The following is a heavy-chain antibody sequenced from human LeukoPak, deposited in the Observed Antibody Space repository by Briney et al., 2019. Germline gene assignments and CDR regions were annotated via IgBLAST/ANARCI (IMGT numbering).Heavy chain of an antibody. V-gene: IGHV3-23*01. CDR1: GFTFSSYA. D-gene: IGHD2-2*01. Sequence: PGGAVRLSCAASGFTFSSYAMSWVRQAPGKGLEWVSAISGSGGSTYYADSVKGRFTISRDNSKNTLYLQMNSLRAEDTAVYYCAKAGIVVVPAAKLKSYYFDYWGQGTLVTVSS. CDR2: ISGSGGST. J-gene: IGHJ4*02. CDR3: AKAGIVVVPAAKLKSYYFDY.